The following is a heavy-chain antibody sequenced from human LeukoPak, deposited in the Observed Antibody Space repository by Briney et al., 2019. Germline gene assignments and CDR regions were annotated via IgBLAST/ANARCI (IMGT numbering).Heavy chain of an antibody. J-gene: IGHJ5*02. Sequence: SETLSLTCTVSGGSISSYYWSWIRQPPGKGLEWIGYIYYSGTTNYNPSLKSRVTISVDTSKNQFSLKLSSVTAADTAVYYCARVGTMVRGVITVRGRFDPWGQGTLVTVSS. V-gene: IGHV4-59*01. CDR1: GGSISSYY. CDR3: ARVGTMVRGVITVRGRFDP. CDR2: IYYSGTT. D-gene: IGHD3-10*01.